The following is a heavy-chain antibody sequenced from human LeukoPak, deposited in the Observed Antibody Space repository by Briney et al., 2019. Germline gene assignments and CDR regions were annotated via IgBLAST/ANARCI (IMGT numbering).Heavy chain of an antibody. V-gene: IGHV3-23*01. J-gene: IGHJ4*02. CDR3: ARESGNYPNYDY. D-gene: IGHD3-10*01. CDR1: GFPFSSYA. CDR2: IIASGGTT. Sequence: GGSLRLSCTASGFPFSSYAMSWFRQTPGKGLEWVSSIIASGGTTYYADSVKGRFTISRDNSKNTLYLQMNSLRAEDTAVYYCARESGNYPNYDYWGQGTLVTVSS.